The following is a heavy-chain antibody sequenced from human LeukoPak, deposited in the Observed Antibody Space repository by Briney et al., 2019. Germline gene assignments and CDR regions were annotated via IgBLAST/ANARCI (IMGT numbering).Heavy chain of an antibody. V-gene: IGHV1-18*01. J-gene: IGHJ4*02. Sequence: ASVKVFCKASGYTFTSYGITWVRQAPGQGLEWMGWIATYNGNTNYAQKLQGRVTMTTDTFTSTAYMELRSLRSDDTAVYYCARVLSSYGDYSTDWGQGTLVTVSS. D-gene: IGHD4-17*01. CDR1: GYTFTSYG. CDR2: IATYNGNT. CDR3: ARVLSSYGDYSTD.